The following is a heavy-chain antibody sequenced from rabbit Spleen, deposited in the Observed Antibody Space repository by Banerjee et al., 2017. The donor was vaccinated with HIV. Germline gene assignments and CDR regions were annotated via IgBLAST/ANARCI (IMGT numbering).Heavy chain of an antibody. CDR2: IYTGSGSA. J-gene: IGHJ3*01. D-gene: IGHD6-1*01. CDR1: GFSFSSSYW. V-gene: IGHV1S43*01. CDR3: ARVGYVDDGHVWTRLDL. Sequence: QSLAESGGGLVKPGGTLTLTCTASGFSFSSSYWICWVRQAPGKGLELIGCIYTGSGSAWYASWVNGRFTISRSTSLNTVDLKMTSLTAADTATYFCARVGYVDDGHVWTRLDLWGPGTLVTVS.